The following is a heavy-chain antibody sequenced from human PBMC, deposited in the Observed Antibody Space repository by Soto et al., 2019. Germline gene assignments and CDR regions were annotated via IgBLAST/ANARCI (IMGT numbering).Heavy chain of an antibody. Sequence: GWSLRLSCAASGFTFSSYSMNLVRQAPGKGLEWVSYISSSSSTIYYADSVKGRFTISRDNAKNSLYLQMNSLRDEDTAVYYCARNPVTIFGGVTQPKNYYYGMEVWGQGTKVTVCS. J-gene: IGHJ6*02. CDR1: GFTFSSYS. CDR3: ARNPVTIFGGVTQPKNYYYGMEV. V-gene: IGHV3-48*02. D-gene: IGHD3-3*01. CDR2: ISSSSSTI.